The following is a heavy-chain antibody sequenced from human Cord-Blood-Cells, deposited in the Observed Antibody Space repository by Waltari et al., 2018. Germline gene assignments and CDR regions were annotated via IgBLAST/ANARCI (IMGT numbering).Heavy chain of an antibody. CDR1: GGTFSSYA. Sequence: QVQLVQSGAEVKKPGSSVKVSCKASGGTFSSYAISGVRQAPGQGLEWMGGIIHIFGTANYAQKFKGRVTITADESTSTAYMELSSLGSEETAVYYCARGGGAGSYYFDYWGQGTLVTVSS. J-gene: IGHJ4*02. V-gene: IGHV1-69*01. CDR3: ARGGGAGSYYFDY. D-gene: IGHD3-10*01. CDR2: IIHIFGTA.